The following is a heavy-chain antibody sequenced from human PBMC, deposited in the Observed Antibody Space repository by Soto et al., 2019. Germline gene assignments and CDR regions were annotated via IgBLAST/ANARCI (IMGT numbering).Heavy chain of an antibody. D-gene: IGHD1-26*01. CDR2: IIPILGIA. CDR3: ARAFDSGSYYDDYYYGMDV. V-gene: IGHV1-69*02. Sequence: QVQLVQSGAEVKKPGSSVKVSCKASGGTFSSYTISWVRQAPGQGLEWMGRIIPILGIANYAQKFQGRVTITADKSTSTAYMELSSLRSEDTAVYYCARAFDSGSYYDDYYYGMDVWGQGTTVTVSS. J-gene: IGHJ6*02. CDR1: GGTFSSYT.